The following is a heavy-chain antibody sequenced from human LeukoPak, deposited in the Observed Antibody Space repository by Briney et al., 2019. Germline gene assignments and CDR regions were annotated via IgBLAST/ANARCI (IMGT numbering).Heavy chain of an antibody. V-gene: IGHV1-18*01. Sequence: ASVKVSCKASGYTFTSYGISWVRQAPGQELEWMGWISAYNGNTNYAQKLQGRVTMTTDTSTSTAYMELRSLRSDDTAVYYCARGDPIVLMGAFDIWGQGTMVTVSS. D-gene: IGHD2-8*01. CDR3: ARGDPIVLMGAFDI. CDR1: GYTFTSYG. J-gene: IGHJ3*02. CDR2: ISAYNGNT.